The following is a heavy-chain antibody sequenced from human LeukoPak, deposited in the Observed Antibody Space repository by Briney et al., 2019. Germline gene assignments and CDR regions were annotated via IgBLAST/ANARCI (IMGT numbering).Heavy chain of an antibody. J-gene: IGHJ3*02. D-gene: IGHD3-22*01. CDR2: ISSNGGST. CDR1: GFTFSSYA. CDR3: ARAADYYDSSGYPHDAFDI. V-gene: IGHV3-64*01. Sequence: GGSLRLSCAASGFTFSSYAMHWVRQAPGKGLEYVSAISSNGGSTYYANSVKGRFTISRDNSKNTLYLQMGSLRAEDMAVYYCARAADYYDSSGYPHDAFDIWGQGTMVTVSS.